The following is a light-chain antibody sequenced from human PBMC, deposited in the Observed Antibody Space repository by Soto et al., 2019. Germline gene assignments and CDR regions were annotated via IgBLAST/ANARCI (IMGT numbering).Light chain of an antibody. Sequence: QSALTQPASVSGSPGQSITISCTGTSTDVGGYNYVSWYQQHPDKAPKLMIYEVTNRPSGVSYRFSASKSGNTASLTISGLQAEDEADYYCSSYSSTSTLVFGGGTKLTAL. V-gene: IGLV2-14*01. CDR2: EVT. J-gene: IGLJ2*01. CDR3: SSYSSTSTLV. CDR1: STDVGGYNY.